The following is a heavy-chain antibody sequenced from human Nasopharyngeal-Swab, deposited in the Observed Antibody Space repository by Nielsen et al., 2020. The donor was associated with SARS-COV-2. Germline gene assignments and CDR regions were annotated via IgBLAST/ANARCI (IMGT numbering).Heavy chain of an antibody. CDR2: IKPDGSEK. CDR3: ASRPADTNYYAVFDY. D-gene: IGHD3-22*01. V-gene: IGHV3-7*03. J-gene: IGHJ4*02. Sequence: GGSLRVTCAASGLTFRGHWMTWVRQTQGKGLEWVANIKPDGSEKYYVDSVKGGFSISRDNAKNSLYLQMNNLRADDAAVYYCASRPADTNYYAVFDYWGQGALVTVSS. CDR1: GLTFRGHW.